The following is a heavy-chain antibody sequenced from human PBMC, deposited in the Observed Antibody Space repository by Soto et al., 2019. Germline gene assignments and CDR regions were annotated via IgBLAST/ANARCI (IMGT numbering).Heavy chain of an antibody. CDR1: GFTFSSYA. Sequence: EVQLLESGGGLVQPGGSLRLSCAASGFTFSSYAMRWVRQAPVKGLEWVSAISGSGGSTYYADSVKGRFTTSRDNSKDTLYLQRTSLRAEDTAVYYGARRGSGSYYDYWGQGTLVMVSS. V-gene: IGHV3-23*01. J-gene: IGHJ4*02. D-gene: IGHD1-26*01. CDR3: ARRGSGSYYDY. CDR2: ISGSGGST.